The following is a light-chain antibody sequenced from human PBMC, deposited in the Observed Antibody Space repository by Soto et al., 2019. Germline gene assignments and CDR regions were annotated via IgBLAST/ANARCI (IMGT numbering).Light chain of an antibody. CDR1: NIGSES. J-gene: IGLJ1*01. CDR3: QVWYSSTDLYV. Sequence: SYELTQPPSVSVAPGQTARITCGGNNIGSESVHWYQQRPGQAPVLVVYDASDRPSGIPERFSGSNSANTATLTISRVEAGDEADYYCQVWYSSTDLYVFGSGTKLTVL. V-gene: IGLV3-21*02. CDR2: DAS.